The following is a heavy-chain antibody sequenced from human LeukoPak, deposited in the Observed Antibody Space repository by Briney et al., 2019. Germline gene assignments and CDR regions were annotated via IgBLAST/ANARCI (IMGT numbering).Heavy chain of an antibody. Sequence: SVKVSCKASGGAFSSYAISWVRQAPGQGLEWMGGIIPIFGTANYAQKFQGRVTITADESTSTAYMELSSLRSEDTAVYYCASRVPVLDTDMLDAFAIWGQRTMVTVSS. CDR2: IIPIFGTA. V-gene: IGHV1-69*13. CDR3: ASRVPVLDTDMLDAFAI. J-gene: IGHJ3*02. D-gene: IGHD5-18*01. CDR1: GGAFSSYA.